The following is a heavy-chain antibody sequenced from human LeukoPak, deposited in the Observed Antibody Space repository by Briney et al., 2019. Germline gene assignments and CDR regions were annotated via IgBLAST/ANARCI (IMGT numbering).Heavy chain of an antibody. V-gene: IGHV3-30*02. J-gene: IGHJ4*02. CDR3: AKPSGSGVDY. CDR2: IRSDGYHT. Sequence: PGGSLRLSCGASGFIFDTHDMHWVRQAPGKGLEWVAFIRSDGYHTYYADSVKGRFTITRDNSKNTLYLQMNSLRLEDMALYYCAKPSGSGVDYWGRGTRATVSS. CDR1: GFIFDTHD. D-gene: IGHD1-26*01.